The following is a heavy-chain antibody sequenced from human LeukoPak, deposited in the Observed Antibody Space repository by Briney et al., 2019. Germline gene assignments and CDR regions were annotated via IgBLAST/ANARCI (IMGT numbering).Heavy chain of an antibody. J-gene: IGHJ4*02. CDR2: INPNSGGT. V-gene: IGHV1-2*02. CDR1: GYTFTGYY. D-gene: IGHD6-13*01. CDR3: ARGRGRGIYSSSSGDY. Sequence: ASVKVSCKASGYTFTGYYMRWVRQAPGQGLEWMGWINPNSGGTNYAQKFQGRVTMTRDTSISTAYMELSRLRSDDTAVYYCARGRGRGIYSSSSGDYWGQGTLVTVSS.